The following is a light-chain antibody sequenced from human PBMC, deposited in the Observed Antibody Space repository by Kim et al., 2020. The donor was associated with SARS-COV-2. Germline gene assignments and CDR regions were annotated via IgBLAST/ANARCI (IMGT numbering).Light chain of an antibody. CDR1: QGVTSDY. Sequence: DIVLTQSPATLSLSPGDRATLSCGASQGVTSDYVAWYQQKPGLAPKLLIHDASMRATGIPDRFSGSGSGTDFTLTISRLESEDFAVYYCQQYGSLPITFGQGTRVEIK. J-gene: IGKJ5*01. V-gene: IGKV3D-20*01. CDR2: DAS. CDR3: QQYGSLPIT.